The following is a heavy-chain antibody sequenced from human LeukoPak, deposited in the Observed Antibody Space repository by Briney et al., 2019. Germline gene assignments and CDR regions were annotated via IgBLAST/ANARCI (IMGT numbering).Heavy chain of an antibody. CDR3: ARGHRSSWYQVYYYYYMDV. V-gene: IGHV1-8*01. Sequence: ASVKVSCQASGYTFTSYDINWVRQATGQGLEWMGWMNPNSGNTGYAQKFQGRVTMTRSTSISTAYMELSSLRSEDTAVYYCARGHRSSWYQVYYYYYMDVWGKGTTVTISS. CDR1: GYTFTSYD. J-gene: IGHJ6*03. D-gene: IGHD6-13*01. CDR2: MNPNSGNT.